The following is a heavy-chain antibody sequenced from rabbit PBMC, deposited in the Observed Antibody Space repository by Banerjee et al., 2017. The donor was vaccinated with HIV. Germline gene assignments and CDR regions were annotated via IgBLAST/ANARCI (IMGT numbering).Heavy chain of an antibody. D-gene: IGHD8-1*01. Sequence: QEQLEESGGDLVKPEGSLTLTCKASGFTLSSSYWMCWVRQAPGKGLEWIGCIYAGSSGSTLYASWAKGRFTISKTSSTTVTLQMTSLTAADTATYFCARIYHGSSYYNLWGQGTLVTVS. CDR2: IYAGSSGST. J-gene: IGHJ3*01. V-gene: IGHV1S45*01. CDR3: ARIYHGSSYYNL. CDR1: GFTLSSSYW.